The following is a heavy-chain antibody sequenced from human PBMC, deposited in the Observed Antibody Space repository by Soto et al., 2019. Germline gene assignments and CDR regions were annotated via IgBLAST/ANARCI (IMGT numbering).Heavy chain of an antibody. CDR2: INQDGSEK. V-gene: IGHV3-7*05. D-gene: IGHD3-16*01. CDR3: RSLRVGGVMWFDW. CDR1: GFNFGAYS. Sequence: GGSLRLSCAASGFNFGAYSMTWVRQAPGKGLEWVANINQDGSEKYYVDSVKGRFTISRDNAKNSLYLQMNSLSAEDTAVYYCRSLRVGGVMWFDWGGQEPRVTVP. J-gene: IGHJ4*02.